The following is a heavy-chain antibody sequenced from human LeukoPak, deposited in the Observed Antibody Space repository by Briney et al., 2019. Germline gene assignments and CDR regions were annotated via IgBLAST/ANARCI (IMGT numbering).Heavy chain of an antibody. V-gene: IGHV4-39*02. CDR1: GGSISSSSYY. D-gene: IGHD5-12*01. CDR2: IYYSGST. Sequence: SETLSPTCTVSGGSISSSSYYWGWIRQPPGKGLEWIGSIYYSGSTYYNPSLKSRVTISVDTSKNQFSLKLSSVTAADTAVYYCATEVATFFDYWGQGTLVTVSS. CDR3: ATEVATFFDY. J-gene: IGHJ4*02.